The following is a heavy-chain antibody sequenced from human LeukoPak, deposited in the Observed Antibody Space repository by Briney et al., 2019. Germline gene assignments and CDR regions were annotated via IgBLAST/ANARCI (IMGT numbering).Heavy chain of an antibody. J-gene: IGHJ6*03. CDR3: ARGYSWHYYYIDV. Sequence: PSETLSLTCAVYGGSFSGYYWSWIRQPPGKGLEWIGEINHSGSTNYNPSLKSRVTISVDTSKNQFSLKLSSVTAADTAVYYCARGYSWHYYYIDVWGKGTTVTVSS. CDR1: GGSFSGYY. D-gene: IGHD1-1*01. CDR2: INHSGST. V-gene: IGHV4-34*01.